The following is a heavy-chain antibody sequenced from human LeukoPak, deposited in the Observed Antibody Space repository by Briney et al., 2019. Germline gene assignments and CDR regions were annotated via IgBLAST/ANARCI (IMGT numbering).Heavy chain of an antibody. CDR2: MNPNSGNT. CDR3: ARGRFPSFYCSGGSCYTKSSFRY. Sequence: GASVKVSCKASGYTFTSYDINWVRQATGQGLEWMGWMNPNSGNTGYAQEFQGRVTMTRNTSISTAYMELSSLRSEDTAVYYCARGRFPSFYCSGGSCYTKSSFRYWGQGTLVTVSS. V-gene: IGHV1-8*01. CDR1: GYTFTSYD. J-gene: IGHJ4*02. D-gene: IGHD2-15*01.